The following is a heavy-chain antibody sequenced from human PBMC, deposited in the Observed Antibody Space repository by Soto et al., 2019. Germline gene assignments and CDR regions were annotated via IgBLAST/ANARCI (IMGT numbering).Heavy chain of an antibody. V-gene: IGHV2-70*01. CDR1: GFSLSTSGMC. D-gene: IGHD3-9*01. CDR3: AAPKSYILTGYYSPVAFDY. J-gene: IGHJ4*02. Sequence: SGPTLVNPTQTLTLTCTFSGFSLSTSGMCVSWIRQPPGKALEWLALIDWDDDKYYSTSLKTRLTISKDTSKNQVVLTMTNMDPVDTATYYCAAPKSYILTGYYSPVAFDYWGQGTLVTVSS. CDR2: IDWDDDK.